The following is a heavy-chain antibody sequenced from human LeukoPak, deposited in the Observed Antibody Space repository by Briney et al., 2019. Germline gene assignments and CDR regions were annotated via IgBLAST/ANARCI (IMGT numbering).Heavy chain of an antibody. CDR1: GGSISSSSYY. CDR2: IYYSGST. D-gene: IGHD6-13*01. J-gene: IGHJ6*03. V-gene: IGHV4-39*07. Sequence: SETLSLTCTVSGGSISSSSYYWGWIRQPPGKGLEWIGSIYYSGSTYYNPSLKSRVTISVDTSKNQFSLKLSSVTAADTAVYYCARVVRYSSSWGPNYYYYYYMDVWGKGTTVTASS. CDR3: ARVVRYSSSWGPNYYYYYYMDV.